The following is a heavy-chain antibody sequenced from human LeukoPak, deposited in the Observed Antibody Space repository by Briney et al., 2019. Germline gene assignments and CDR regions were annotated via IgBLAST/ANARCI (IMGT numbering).Heavy chain of an antibody. CDR3: ARGKFNDYVWGSYRYDAFDI. Sequence: ASVKVSCRASGGTXSSYAISGVRQAPGQGLEWMGGIITIFGTANYAQKFQGRVTITADESTSTAYMELSSLRSEDTAVYYCARGKFNDYVWGSYRYDAFDIWGQGTMVTVSS. J-gene: IGHJ3*02. D-gene: IGHD3-16*02. CDR1: GGTXSSYA. V-gene: IGHV1-69*01. CDR2: IITIFGTA.